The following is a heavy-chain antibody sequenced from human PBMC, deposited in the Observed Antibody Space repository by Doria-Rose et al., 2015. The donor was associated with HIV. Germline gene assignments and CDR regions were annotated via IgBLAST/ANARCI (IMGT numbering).Heavy chain of an antibody. D-gene: IGHD1-26*01. V-gene: IGHV5-51*01. Sequence: VQSEAEVKKPGESLKISCKGSGYSFSSYWLGWVRQMPGKGLEGMGIIYPGDSDTRYSPSFEGQVTISADKSISTAYLQWSSLKASDTAVYYCARLKVGSTDGFDIWGQGTMVTVSS. J-gene: IGHJ3*02. CDR3: ARLKVGSTDGFDI. CDR2: IYPGDSDT. CDR1: GYSFSSYW.